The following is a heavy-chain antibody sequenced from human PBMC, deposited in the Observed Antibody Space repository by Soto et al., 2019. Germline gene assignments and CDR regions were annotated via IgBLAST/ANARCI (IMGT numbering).Heavy chain of an antibody. V-gene: IGHV4-34*01. CDR1: GWSFSDHY. CDR2: VDHSGST. CDR3: ARGNGRFLEWSFAIRGSFDI. J-gene: IGHJ3*02. Sequence: QVQLHQWGAGLLKPSETLSLTCAVYGWSFSDHYWNWIRQLPGKGLEWIGEVDHSGSTNYNPSLKSRVTISVDTSKNQFFLKLSSVTAADTAVVYGARGNGRFLEWSFAIRGSFDIWGQGTVVTVSS. D-gene: IGHD3-3*01.